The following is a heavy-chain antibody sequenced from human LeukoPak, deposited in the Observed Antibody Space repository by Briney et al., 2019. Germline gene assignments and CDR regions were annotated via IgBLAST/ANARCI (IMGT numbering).Heavy chain of an antibody. CDR3: ARGPPNWGYDY. CDR2: MSPNSGDT. CDR1: GYTFTSYD. Sequence: ASMKVSCKASGYTFTSYDFNWVRQATGQRPEWMGWMSPNSGDTGYAQKFQDRVTMTRNTSISTAYMELSSLRPDDTAVYYCARGPPNWGYDYWGPGTLVTVSS. J-gene: IGHJ4*02. D-gene: IGHD7-27*01. V-gene: IGHV1-8*01.